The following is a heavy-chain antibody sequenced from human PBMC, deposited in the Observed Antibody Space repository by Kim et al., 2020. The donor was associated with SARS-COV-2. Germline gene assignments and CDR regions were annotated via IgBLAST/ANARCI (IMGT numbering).Heavy chain of an antibody. CDR1: GFTFGSYS. V-gene: IGHV3-48*04. CDR2: IDYSGHTV. J-gene: IGHJ4*02. Sequence: GGSLRLSCAASGFTFGSYSMNWVRQAPGKGLEWISYIDYSGHTVHYANSVMGRFTISRDNAKNSLYLQMNSLSAEDTAVYYCARDSLYDSRGYWYPIPDYWGQGTLLTVSS. D-gene: IGHD3-22*01. CDR3: ARDSLYDSRGYWYPIPDY.